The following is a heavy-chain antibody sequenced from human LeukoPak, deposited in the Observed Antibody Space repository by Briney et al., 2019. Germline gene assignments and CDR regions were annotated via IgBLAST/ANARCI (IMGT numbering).Heavy chain of an antibody. Sequence: GGSLRLSCAASGFTFNDYYMGWIRQAPGKGLEWVSSISRGGNSLYYADSVRGRFTISRDNAKNSLYLQMNSLRAEDTAVYYCAREIVVVPAAISGGLDYWGQGTLVTVSS. CDR3: AREIVVVPAAISGGLDY. J-gene: IGHJ4*02. CDR2: ISRGGNSL. CDR1: GFTFNDYY. D-gene: IGHD2-2*02. V-gene: IGHV3-11*04.